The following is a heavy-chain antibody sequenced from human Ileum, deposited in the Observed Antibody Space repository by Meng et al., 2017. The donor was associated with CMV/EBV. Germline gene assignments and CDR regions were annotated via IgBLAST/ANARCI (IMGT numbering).Heavy chain of an antibody. CDR1: GNIFTGYY. D-gene: IGHD7-27*01. V-gene: IGHV1-2*02. CDR3: ARENWVYDY. CDR2: INLNSGVI. Sequence: QMQLVQAGPELKKPGALVKVSCKAFGNIFTGYYMHWVRQAPGQGLEWVGCINLNSGVIDFAQKFQGRITLTRDTSITTAYMELTRLIYDDTAVYYCARENWVYDYWGQGTLVTVSS. J-gene: IGHJ4*02.